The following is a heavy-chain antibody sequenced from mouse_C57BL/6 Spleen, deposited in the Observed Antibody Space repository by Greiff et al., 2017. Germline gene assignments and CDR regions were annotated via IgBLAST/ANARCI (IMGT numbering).Heavy chain of an antibody. J-gene: IGHJ4*01. CDR3: ARYNYGRCHYAMDY. V-gene: IGHV1-69*01. D-gene: IGHD1-1*01. CDR2: IAPSDSDT. CDR1: GYTFTSYC. Sequence: VQLQQSGPELVMPWASVKLSCKASGYTFTSYCMHWVKQRPGQGLEWIGEIAPSDSDTYYNAKVKGKSTLTVDTSSSTAYMQLSSLTSEDSAVYYCARYNYGRCHYAMDYWGQGTSVTVSS.